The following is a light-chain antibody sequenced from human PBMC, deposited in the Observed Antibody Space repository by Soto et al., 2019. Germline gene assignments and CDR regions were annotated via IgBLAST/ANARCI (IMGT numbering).Light chain of an antibody. V-gene: IGLV2-14*01. CDR2: DVS. CDR1: SSDVGGYNY. CDR3: SSYTTSNTRQIV. J-gene: IGLJ1*01. Sequence: QLVLTQPASVSGSPGQSITISCTGTSSDVGGYNYVPWYQQHPGKAPKFMIYDVSNRPSGVSNRFSGSKSGNTASLTISGLQAEDEADYYCSSYTTSNTRQIVFGTGTKVTVL.